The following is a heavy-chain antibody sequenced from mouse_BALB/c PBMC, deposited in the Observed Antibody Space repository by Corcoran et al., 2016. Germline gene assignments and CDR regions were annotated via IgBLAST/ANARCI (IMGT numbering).Heavy chain of an antibody. V-gene: IGHV14-3*02. CDR3: ARWEWYFDV. CDR1: GFNIKDTY. CDR2: IDPANGNT. Sequence: EVQLKQSGAELVKPGASGKLSCTASGFNIKDTYMQWVKQRPGQGLEWIGRIDPANGNTRYDPKFQGKATITADTSSNTAYLQPSSLTSEDTAVYYCARWEWYFDVWGAGTTVTVSS. D-gene: IGHD4-1*01. J-gene: IGHJ1*01.